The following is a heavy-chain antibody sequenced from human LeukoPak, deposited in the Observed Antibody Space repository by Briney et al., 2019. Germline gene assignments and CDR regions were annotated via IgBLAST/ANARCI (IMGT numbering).Heavy chain of an antibody. J-gene: IGHJ6*02. D-gene: IGHD3-3*01. CDR1: GYTFTSYY. V-gene: IGHV1-46*01. Sequence: GASVKVSCKASGYTFTSYYMHWVRQAPGQGLEWMGIINPSGGSTSYAQKFQGRVTMTRDTSTSTVYMELSSLRSEDTAVYYCAREENDFWSGLSYYYYYGMDVWGQGTTVTVSS. CDR2: INPSGGST. CDR3: AREENDFWSGLSYYYYYGMDV.